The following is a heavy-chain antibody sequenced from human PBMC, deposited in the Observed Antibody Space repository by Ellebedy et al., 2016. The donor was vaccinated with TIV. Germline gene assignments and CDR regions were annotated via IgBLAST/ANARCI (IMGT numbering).Heavy chain of an antibody. CDR2: LAHDGSYE. CDR1: GFTFSAYG. J-gene: IGHJ4*02. Sequence: GESLKISCAASGFTFSAYGMHWVRQAPGKGLEWVAVLAHDGSYENYADSVKGRFTMSRDNSKNTLSLQLNSLRAEDTAVYYCARDNNYYFDLWGQGTLVTVSS. CDR3: ARDNNYYFDL. D-gene: IGHD2/OR15-2a*01. V-gene: IGHV3-33*05.